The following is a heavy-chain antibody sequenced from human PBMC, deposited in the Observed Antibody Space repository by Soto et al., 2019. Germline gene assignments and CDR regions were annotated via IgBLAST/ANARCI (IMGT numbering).Heavy chain of an antibody. CDR1: GFTFSSYG. V-gene: IGHV3-33*01. J-gene: IGHJ4*02. Sequence: GGSLRVSCAASGFTFSSYGMHWVRQAPGKGLEWVAVIWYDGSNKYYADSVKGRFTISRDNSKNTLYLQMNSLRAEDTAVYYCAREYSSSSFEYWGQGTLVTVSS. D-gene: IGHD6-6*01. CDR3: AREYSSSSFEY. CDR2: IWYDGSNK.